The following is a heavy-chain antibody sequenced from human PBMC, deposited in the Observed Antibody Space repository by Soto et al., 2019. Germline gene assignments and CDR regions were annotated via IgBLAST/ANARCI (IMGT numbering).Heavy chain of an antibody. CDR2: IKSKTDGGTT. J-gene: IGHJ6*02. V-gene: IGHV3-15*07. CDR1: GFTFTNAW. D-gene: IGHD6-13*01. Sequence: PGGSLRLSCGGSGFTFTNAWMNLVRQAPGKGLEGVGRIKSKTDGGTTDYAAPVKGRFTFSRDDSKNTLYLEMNSLKTEDTAVYYCTTWVGQQLVLGDYYYYGLDVWGQGTTVTVSS. CDR3: TTWVGQQLVLGDYYYYGLDV.